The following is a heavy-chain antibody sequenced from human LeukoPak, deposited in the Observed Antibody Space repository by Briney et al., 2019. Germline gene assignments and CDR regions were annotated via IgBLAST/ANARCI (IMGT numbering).Heavy chain of an antibody. CDR1: GFTLSSYG. D-gene: IGHD1-26*01. Sequence: PGGSLRLSCAASGFTLSSYGMHWVRQAPGKGLEWVAFIRYDGSNKYYADSVKGRFTISRDNSKNTLYLQMNSLRAEDTAVYYCAKDAIVGATPFDYWGQGTLVTVSS. CDR2: IRYDGSNK. J-gene: IGHJ4*02. V-gene: IGHV3-30*02. CDR3: AKDAIVGATPFDY.